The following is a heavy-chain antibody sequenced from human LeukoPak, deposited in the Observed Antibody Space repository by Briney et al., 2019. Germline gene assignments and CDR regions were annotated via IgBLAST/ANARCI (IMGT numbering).Heavy chain of an antibody. D-gene: IGHD6-19*01. J-gene: IGHJ4*02. CDR1: GFTFSSYT. Sequence: GGSLRVSCGASGFTFSSYTMNWVRQAPGKGLEWVSYISRSGSTKYYAESVKGRFTISRDNAKNSLYLQMNTLGAEDTAVYYCARGASDTSGPKYWGRGTLVTVSS. CDR3: ARGASDTSGPKY. V-gene: IGHV3-48*01. CDR2: ISRSGSTK.